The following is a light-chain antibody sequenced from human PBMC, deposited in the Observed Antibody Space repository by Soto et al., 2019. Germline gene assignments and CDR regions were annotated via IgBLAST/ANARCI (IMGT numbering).Light chain of an antibody. CDR1: SSDVGGYNY. V-gene: IGLV2-14*03. CDR2: DVS. CDR3: SSYTSSSTLV. Sequence: QPVLTQPASVSGSPGQSITISCTGTSSDVGGYNYVSWYQQHPDKAPKLMIYDVSSRPSGVSSRFSGSKSGNTASLTISGLQAEDEADYYCSSYTSSSTLVFGGGTKLTVL. J-gene: IGLJ2*01.